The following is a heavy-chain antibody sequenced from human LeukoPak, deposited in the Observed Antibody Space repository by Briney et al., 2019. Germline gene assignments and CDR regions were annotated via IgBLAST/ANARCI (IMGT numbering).Heavy chain of an antibody. CDR2: INHSGST. CDR1: GGSFSGYY. CDR3: AAVGVRATILNPGGGGWIDP. J-gene: IGHJ5*02. D-gene: IGHD2-15*01. V-gene: IGHV4-34*01. Sequence: SETLSLTCAVSGGSFSGYYWCWIRQPPGKGRERMGDINHSGSTNYNPSLKSRVTISVDTSKNQISLKLSSVTAAATAVYYCAAVGVRATILNPGGGGWIDPWGQGTLVTVSS.